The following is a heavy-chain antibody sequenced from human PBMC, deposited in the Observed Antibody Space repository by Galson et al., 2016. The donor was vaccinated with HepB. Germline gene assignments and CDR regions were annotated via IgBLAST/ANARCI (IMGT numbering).Heavy chain of an antibody. V-gene: IGHV3-33*01. CDR2: IWHDGRNK. CDR3: ARGEEEAAMEPFDY. Sequence: LSLSCAASGFTFSSYGMHWVRQAPGKGLEWVALIWHDGRNKYYIDSVKGRFTIPRDNSRDTLYLQMDSLRAEDTAVYYCARGEEEAAMEPFDYWGQGTLVTVSS. D-gene: IGHD5-18*01. CDR1: GFTFSSYG. J-gene: IGHJ4*02.